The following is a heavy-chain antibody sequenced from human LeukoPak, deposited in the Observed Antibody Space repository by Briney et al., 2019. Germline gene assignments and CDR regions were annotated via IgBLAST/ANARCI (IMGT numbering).Heavy chain of an antibody. CDR3: ARLRGFIDY. CDR1: GFIFSDYY. J-gene: IGHJ4*02. V-gene: IGHV3-11*01. CDR2: FSNSAGSSV. D-gene: IGHD3-10*01. Sequence: GGSLRLSCAASGFIFSDYYISWVRQVPGGGLEWVAYFSNSAGSSVYYADSVKGRFTISRDNANNSLSLQMNGLRADDSAVYYCARLRGFIDYWGQGTVVTVSS.